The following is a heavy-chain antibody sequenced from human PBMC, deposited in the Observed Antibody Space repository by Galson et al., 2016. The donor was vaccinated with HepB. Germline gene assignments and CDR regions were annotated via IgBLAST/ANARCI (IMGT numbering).Heavy chain of an antibody. D-gene: IGHD6-19*01. V-gene: IGHV3-53*01. Sequence: SLRLSCAASGFTVSSNYMSWVRQAPGKGLEWVSVIHTGGSTYYADSVKGRFTISRDNSKNTLYLQMNSLRAEDTAVYYCALGTGIGWYGDDWGQGTLVTVSS. CDR2: IHTGGST. CDR1: GFTVSSNY. J-gene: IGHJ4*02. CDR3: ALGTGIGWYGDD.